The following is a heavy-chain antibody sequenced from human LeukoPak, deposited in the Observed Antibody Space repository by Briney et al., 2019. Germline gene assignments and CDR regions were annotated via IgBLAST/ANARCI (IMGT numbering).Heavy chain of an antibody. CDR1: GFTFSSYA. CDR3: AKDRSGYDYYGQYYFDY. Sequence: GGSLRLSCAASGFTFSSYAMSWVRQAPGKGLEWVSAISGSGGSTYYADSVKGRFTISRDNSKNTLYLQMNSLTAEDSALYYCAKDRSGYDYYGQYYFDYWGQGALVTVSS. CDR2: ISGSGGST. V-gene: IGHV3-23*01. D-gene: IGHD5-12*01. J-gene: IGHJ4*02.